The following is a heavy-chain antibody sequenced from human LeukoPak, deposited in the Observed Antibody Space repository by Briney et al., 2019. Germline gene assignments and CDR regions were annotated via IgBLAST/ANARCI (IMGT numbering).Heavy chain of an antibody. J-gene: IGHJ4*02. CDR1: GYSFTSYW. D-gene: IGHD4-17*01. CDR3: ARRGPYGAYFDY. V-gene: IGHV5-10-1*01. CDR2: IDPSDSYT. Sequence: GESLKISCKASGYSFTSYWISWVRQMPGKGLEWMGKIDPSDSYTNYSPSFQGHVTISADKSISTAYLQWTSLKASDTAMYYCARRGPYGAYFDYWGQGTLVSFSS.